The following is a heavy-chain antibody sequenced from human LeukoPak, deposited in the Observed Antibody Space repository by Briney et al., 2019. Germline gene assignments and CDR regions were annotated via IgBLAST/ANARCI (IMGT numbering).Heavy chain of an antibody. Sequence: PGGSLRLSCAASGFTFSSYSINWVRQAPGKGLEWVSSISSGGTFMYYADSVKGRFTISRDNAKKSVFLQMNSLRAEDSAVYYCAREPTGDYWGQGMLVTVS. J-gene: IGHJ4*02. CDR3: AREPTGDY. D-gene: IGHD1-1*01. V-gene: IGHV3-21*01. CDR1: GFTFSSYS. CDR2: ISSGGTFM.